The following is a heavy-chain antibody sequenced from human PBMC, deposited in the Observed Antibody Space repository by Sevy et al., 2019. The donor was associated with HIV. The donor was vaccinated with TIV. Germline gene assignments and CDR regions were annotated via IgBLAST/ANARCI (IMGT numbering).Heavy chain of an antibody. V-gene: IGHV3-30*02. D-gene: IGHD3-9*01. J-gene: IGHJ4*01. Sequence: GGSLRLSCAASGFAFSTYAMHWVRQAPGKGLEWVAYVRPYGNYEHYADSVKGRFTISSDNSKSTLYVQMNSLRSEDTGVYYCAKDFLTLISFTRDDFWGHGTQVTVS. CDR2: VRPYGNYE. CDR1: GFAFSTYA. CDR3: AKDFLTLISFTRDDF.